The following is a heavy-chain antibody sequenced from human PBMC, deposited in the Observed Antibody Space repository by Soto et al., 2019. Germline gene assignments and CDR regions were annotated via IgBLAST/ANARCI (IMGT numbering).Heavy chain of an antibody. CDR2: IIPVLGVA. D-gene: IGHD4-17*01. Sequence: QVQLVQSGAEVRKPGSSVKVSCKASGVTFSSYTISWVRQAPGQGLEWMGRIIPVLGVANYAPKFQGRLIIILHELNCTVCIELISPRSDDTATYYSSCLIYGDSDVSDFWGQGTFITVSS. J-gene: IGHJ3*01. CDR3: SCLIYGDSDVSDF. CDR1: GVTFSSYT. V-gene: IGHV1-69*02.